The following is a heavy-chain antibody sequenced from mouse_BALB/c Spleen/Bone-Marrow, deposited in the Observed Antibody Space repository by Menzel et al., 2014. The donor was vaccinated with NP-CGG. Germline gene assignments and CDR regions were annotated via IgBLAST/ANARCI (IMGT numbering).Heavy chain of an antibody. Sequence: VQLQESGAEVMKSGASVKISRRATGYRFSSFWIEWIKQRPGHGLEWIGKILPGSGSTNYNEKFKGKATLSADTSSNTAYMQLSSLTSEDSAVYFCAREGAFYGNPFDFWGQGTTLTVSS. CDR1: GYRFSSFW. J-gene: IGHJ2*01. CDR3: AREGAFYGNPFDF. D-gene: IGHD2-10*01. CDR2: ILPGSGST. V-gene: IGHV1-9*01.